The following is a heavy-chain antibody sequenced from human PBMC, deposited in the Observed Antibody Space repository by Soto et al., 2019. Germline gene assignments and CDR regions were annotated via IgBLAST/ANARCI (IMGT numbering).Heavy chain of an antibody. CDR1: SGSISSSDW. Sequence: QVHLEESGPGLVKPSGTLSLTCAVSSGSISSSDWWTWVRQPPGKGLEWIGEINHRGTTNYNPSLKRRAVIAVDKSQNQFSLRLPSVTPPDTPVYYGGRENRGTIPPYSSYMDFG. V-gene: IGHV4-4*02. D-gene: IGHD1-7*01. CDR3: GRENRGTIPPYSSYMDF. J-gene: IGHJ6*03. CDR2: INHRGTT.